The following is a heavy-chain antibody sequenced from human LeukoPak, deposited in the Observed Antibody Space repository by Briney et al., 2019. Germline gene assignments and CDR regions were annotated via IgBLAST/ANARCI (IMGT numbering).Heavy chain of an antibody. CDR2: IWYDGSNE. Sequence: GGSLRLSCAASGFTFSSNGMHWVRQAPGKGLEWVAMIWYDGSNEYYADSVKGRFTISRDNSRNTLYPQMNSLGADDTAVYYCARASDKVRGHFDYWGQGTLVTVSS. CDR1: GFTFSSNG. CDR3: ARASDKVRGHFDY. V-gene: IGHV3-33*01. J-gene: IGHJ4*02. D-gene: IGHD3-10*01.